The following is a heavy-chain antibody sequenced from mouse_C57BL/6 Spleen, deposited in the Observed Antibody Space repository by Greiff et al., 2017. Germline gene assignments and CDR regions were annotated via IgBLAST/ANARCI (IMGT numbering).Heavy chain of an antibody. J-gene: IGHJ3*01. CDR1: GFNIKDDY. CDR3: TTSYIDYYSFPY. V-gene: IGHV14-4*01. Sequence: VQLQQSGAELVRPGASVKLSCTASGFNIKDDYMHWVKQRPEQGLEWIGWIDPENGDTEYASKFQGKATITADTSSNTAYLQLSSLTSEDTAVYYCTTSYIDYYSFPYWGQGTLVTVSA. D-gene: IGHD2-1*01. CDR2: IDPENGDT.